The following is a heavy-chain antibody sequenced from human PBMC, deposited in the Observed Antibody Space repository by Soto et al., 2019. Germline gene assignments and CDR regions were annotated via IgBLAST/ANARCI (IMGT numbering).Heavy chain of an antibody. CDR1: GVSISSSSSS. J-gene: IGHJ6*03. CDR2: ISYSGST. Sequence: SETLSLTGTVSGVSISSSSSSWGWIRPPPGKGLEWLGIISYSGSTYYSPSLKSRVTISVDASKNLFSLKLSSVTAADTAVYYCARTYVTDVVVVPASKDYMDVWGKGTTVTVSS. CDR3: ARTYVTDVVVVPASKDYMDV. V-gene: IGHV4-39*01. D-gene: IGHD2-2*01.